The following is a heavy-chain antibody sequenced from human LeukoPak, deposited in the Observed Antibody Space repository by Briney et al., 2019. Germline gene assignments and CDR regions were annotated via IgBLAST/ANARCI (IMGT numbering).Heavy chain of an antibody. CDR2: IYTSGST. V-gene: IGHV4-61*02. CDR3: VRRDNTGWNYFDH. CDR1: GGSISGGSYY. D-gene: IGHD6-19*01. J-gene: IGHJ4*02. Sequence: SETLSLTCTVSGGSISGGSYYWSWIRQPAGKGLEWIGRIYTSGSTDYNPSLKSRVTISLDMSKNQLSLKLSSVTAADTAVYYCVRRDNTGWNYFDHWGQGILVTVSS.